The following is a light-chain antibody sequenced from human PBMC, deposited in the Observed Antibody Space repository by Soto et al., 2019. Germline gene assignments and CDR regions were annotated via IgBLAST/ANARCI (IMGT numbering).Light chain of an antibody. CDR3: QQRSNWPIT. CDR1: QNVSSN. J-gene: IGKJ5*01. Sequence: EIVLTQSPGILSLSPGERASLSCRASQNVSSNSLAWNQQKPGQAPRLLIYDASNRATGIPARFSGSGSGTDFTLTISSLEPEDFAVYYCQQRSNWPITFGQGTRLEIK. CDR2: DAS. V-gene: IGKV3-11*01.